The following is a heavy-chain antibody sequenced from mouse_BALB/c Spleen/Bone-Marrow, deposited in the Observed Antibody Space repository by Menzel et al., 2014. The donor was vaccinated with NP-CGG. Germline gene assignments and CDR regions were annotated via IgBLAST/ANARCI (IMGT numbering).Heavy chain of an antibody. J-gene: IGHJ3*02. CDR2: IWAGGST. CDR1: GFSLTSYG. V-gene: IGHV2-9*02. D-gene: IGHD1-1*01. Sequence: VMLVESGPGLVSPSQRLSIPCTVSGFSLTSYGLHWVRQPPGKGLEWLGVIWAGGSTNYNSALMSRLSISKDNSKSQVFLKMNSLLTDDTAMYYCARGDYSGWGQGTLVTVSA. CDR3: ARGDYSG.